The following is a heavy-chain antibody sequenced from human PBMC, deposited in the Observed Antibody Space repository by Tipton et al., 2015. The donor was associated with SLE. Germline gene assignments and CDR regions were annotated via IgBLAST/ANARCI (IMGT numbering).Heavy chain of an antibody. V-gene: IGHV3-74*01. Sequence: SLRLSCEASGFTFSSYWMHWVRQAPGRGLVWVSRFNIDGTNIIYADSVKGRCTISRDNAKNTLYLQMNSLRAEDTAVYYCARLDSGGYGTLDSWGQRTQVTVSS. J-gene: IGHJ4*02. CDR1: GFTFSSYW. CDR3: ARLDSGGYGTLDS. CDR2: FNIDGTNI. D-gene: IGHD3-22*01.